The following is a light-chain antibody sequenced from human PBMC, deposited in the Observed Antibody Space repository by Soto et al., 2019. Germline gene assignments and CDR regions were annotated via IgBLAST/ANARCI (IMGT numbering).Light chain of an antibody. CDR3: SSYTSSSTLVV. CDR2: EVS. CDR1: GRDVGGYNY. J-gene: IGLJ2*01. Sequence: QSALTQPASVSGSPGQSITISCTGTGRDVGGYNYVSWYQQHPGKAPKLMIYEVSNRPSGVSNRFSGSKSGNTASLTISGLQAEDEADYYCSSYTSSSTLVVFGGGTKVTVL. V-gene: IGLV2-14*01.